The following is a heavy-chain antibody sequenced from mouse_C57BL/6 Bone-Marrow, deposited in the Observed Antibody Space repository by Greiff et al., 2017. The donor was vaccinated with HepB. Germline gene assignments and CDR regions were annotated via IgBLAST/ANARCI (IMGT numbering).Heavy chain of an antibody. D-gene: IGHD3-2*02. V-gene: IGHV1-50*01. Sequence: VQLQQPGAELVKPGASVKLSCKASGYTFTSYWMQWVKQRPGQGLEWIGEIDPSDSYTNYNQKFKGKATLTVDTSSSTAYMQLSSLTSEDSAVYYCARRRAQATCGYWGQGTTLTVSS. CDR3: ARRRAQATCGY. J-gene: IGHJ2*01. CDR1: GYTFTSYW. CDR2: IDPSDSYT.